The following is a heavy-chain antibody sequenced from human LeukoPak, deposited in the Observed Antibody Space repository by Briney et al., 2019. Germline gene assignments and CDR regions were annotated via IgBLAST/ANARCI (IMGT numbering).Heavy chain of an antibody. CDR3: ANLRVGSLVVPAAPMDY. D-gene: IGHD2-2*01. J-gene: IGHJ4*02. CDR1: GFTFSSYA. Sequence: GGSLRLSCAASGFTFSSYAMSWVRQAPGKGLEWVSSISGNGGSTYYADSVKGRFTISRDNSKNTLYLQMNSLRAEDTAVYYCANLRVGSLVVPAAPMDYWGQGTLVTVSS. CDR2: ISGNGGST. V-gene: IGHV3-23*01.